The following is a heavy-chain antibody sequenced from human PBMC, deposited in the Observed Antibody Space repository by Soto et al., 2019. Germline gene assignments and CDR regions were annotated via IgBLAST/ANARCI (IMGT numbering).Heavy chain of an antibody. Sequence: SVKVSCKASGGTFSSYTISWVRQAPGQGLEWMGRIIPILGIANYAQKFQGRVTITADKSTSTAYMELSSLRSEDTAVYYCARGDYGDDEYYYYYMDVWGKGTTVTVSS. CDR2: IIPILGIA. D-gene: IGHD4-17*01. CDR1: GGTFSSYT. V-gene: IGHV1-69*02. CDR3: ARGDYGDDEYYYYYMDV. J-gene: IGHJ6*03.